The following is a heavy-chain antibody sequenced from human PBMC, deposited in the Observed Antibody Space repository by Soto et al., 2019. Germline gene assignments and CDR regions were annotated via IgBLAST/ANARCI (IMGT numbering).Heavy chain of an antibody. CDR2: IGSSSSYI. Sequence: EVQLVESGGGLVKPGGSLRLSCAASGFTFSSYSMNWVRQAPGKGLEWVSSIGSSSSYIYYADSVKGRFTISRDNAKNSLYLQMNSLRAEDTAVYYCARTLTIFGVAHTDYWGQGTLVTVSS. CDR3: ARTLTIFGVAHTDY. CDR1: GFTFSSYS. V-gene: IGHV3-21*01. J-gene: IGHJ4*02. D-gene: IGHD3-3*01.